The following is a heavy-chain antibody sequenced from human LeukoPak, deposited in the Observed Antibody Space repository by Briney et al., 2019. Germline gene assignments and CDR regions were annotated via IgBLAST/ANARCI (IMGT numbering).Heavy chain of an antibody. J-gene: IGHJ4*02. CDR3: ARVSIAAAGTFCYFDY. CDR1: GFTFSSYW. CDR2: IKQDGSEK. V-gene: IGHV3-7*04. D-gene: IGHD6-13*01. Sequence: PGGSLRLSCAAFGFTFSSYWMSWVRQAPGKGLEWVANIKQDGSEKYYVDSVKGRFTISRDNAKNSLYLQMNSLRAEDTAVYYCARVSIAAAGTFCYFDYWGQGTLVTVSS.